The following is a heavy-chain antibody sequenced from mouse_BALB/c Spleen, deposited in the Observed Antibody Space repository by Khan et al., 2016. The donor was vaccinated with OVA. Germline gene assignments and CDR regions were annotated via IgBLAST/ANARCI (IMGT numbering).Heavy chain of an antibody. CDR2: INTFTGEP. J-gene: IGHJ4*01. V-gene: IGHV9-3-1*01. D-gene: IGHD2-1*01. CDR1: GYTFTDYG. CDR3: ARRGNYAYYFAMDY. Sequence: QFQLVQSGPELKKPGETVKISCKASGYTFTDYGMNWVKQAPGKGLKWMGWINTFTGEPTYADDFKGRFAFSLETSASTAYLQIINLKDEDTATYFCARRGNYAYYFAMDYWGQGTSVTVSS.